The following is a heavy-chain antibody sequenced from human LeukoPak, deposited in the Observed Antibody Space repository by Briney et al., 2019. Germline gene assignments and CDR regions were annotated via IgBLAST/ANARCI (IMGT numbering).Heavy chain of an antibody. D-gene: IGHD3-22*01. Sequence: PGGSLRLSCAASGFTFSSYAMSWVRQAPGKGLEWVAVISYDGSNKYYADSVKGRFTISRDTSKYTLYLQMNSLRAEDTAVYYCAIPRVLLGYYSRFDYWGQGTLVTVSS. CDR3: AIPRVLLGYYSRFDY. V-gene: IGHV3-30*03. J-gene: IGHJ4*02. CDR1: GFTFSSYA. CDR2: ISYDGSNK.